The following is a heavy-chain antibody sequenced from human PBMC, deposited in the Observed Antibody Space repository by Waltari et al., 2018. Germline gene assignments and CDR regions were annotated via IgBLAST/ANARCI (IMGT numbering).Heavy chain of an antibody. CDR3: AKDITADMIVVIVSSPDY. Sequence: TASGFTFINYPMTWVRQAQGKGLEWVATIGGSRGNAYYADSVRGRFAISRDNSENTLYLHMNSLRAEDTAVYYCAKDITADMIVVIVSSPDYWGQGIQVTVSS. V-gene: IGHV3-23*01. CDR1: GFTFINYP. D-gene: IGHD3-22*01. CDR2: IGGSRGNA. J-gene: IGHJ4*02.